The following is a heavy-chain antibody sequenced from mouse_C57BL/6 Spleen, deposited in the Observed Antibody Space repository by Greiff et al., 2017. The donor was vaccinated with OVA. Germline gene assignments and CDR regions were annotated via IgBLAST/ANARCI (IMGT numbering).Heavy chain of an antibody. CDR2: IYPSDGST. D-gene: IGHD1-1*01. Sequence: QVQLQQSDAGLVKPGASVKLSCTASGYTFTDHTIHWIRQTPEQGLEWIAYIYPSDGSTYYTETFKGRATLSADKASSTVFLQLNSLRSEDTAVYFCAKGRSFDDWGKGTLVTVSA. V-gene: IGHV1-78*01. CDR1: GYTFTDHT. J-gene: IGHJ3*01. CDR3: AKGRSFDD.